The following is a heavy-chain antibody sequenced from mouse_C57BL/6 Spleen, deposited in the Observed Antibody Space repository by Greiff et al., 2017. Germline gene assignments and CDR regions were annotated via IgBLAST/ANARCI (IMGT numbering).Heavy chain of an antibody. CDR2: KWTGGGT. V-gene: IGHV2-9-1*01. CDR3: ARRDGYSYYFDY. Sequence: QVQLQQSGPGLVAPSQSLSITCTVSGFSLTSYAISWVRQPPGKGLEWLGVKWTGGGTNYNSALKSKRNISKDNSKSQVFLKMNSLQTDDTARYCCARRDGYSYYFDYWGQGTTLTVSS. D-gene: IGHD2-3*01. J-gene: IGHJ2*01. CDR1: GFSLTSYA.